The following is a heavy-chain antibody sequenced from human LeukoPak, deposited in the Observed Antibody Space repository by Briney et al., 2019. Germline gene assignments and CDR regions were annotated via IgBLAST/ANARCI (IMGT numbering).Heavy chain of an antibody. CDR3: GRGWHGYGGLNDAFDI. CDR2: IYSGGST. V-gene: IGHV3-53*01. D-gene: IGHD4-23*01. CDR1: GFTVSSSY. J-gene: IGHJ3*02. Sequence: GGSLRLSCAASGFTVSSSYMSWVRQAPGKGLEWVSVIYSGGSTHYADSVKGRFTISRDNSKNTLYLQMNGLRAEDTAVYYCGRGWHGYGGLNDAFDIWGQGTMVTVSS.